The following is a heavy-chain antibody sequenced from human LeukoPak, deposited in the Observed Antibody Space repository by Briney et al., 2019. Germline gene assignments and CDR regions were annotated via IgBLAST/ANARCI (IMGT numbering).Heavy chain of an antibody. CDR3: ARVEMKYYDSSGYYH. CDR2: ISAYNGNT. D-gene: IGHD3-22*01. J-gene: IGHJ5*02. CDR1: GYTFTSYG. V-gene: IGHV1-18*01. Sequence: GASVKVPCKASGYTFTSYGISWVRQAPGQGLEWMGWISAYNGNTNYAQKLQGRVTMTTDTSTSTAYMELRSLRSDDTAVYYCARVEMKYYDSSGYYHWGQGTLVTVSS.